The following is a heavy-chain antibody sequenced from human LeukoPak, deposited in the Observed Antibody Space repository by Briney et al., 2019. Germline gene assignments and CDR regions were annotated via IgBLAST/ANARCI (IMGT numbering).Heavy chain of an antibody. CDR1: GYTFTSYG. J-gene: IGHJ5*02. D-gene: IGHD3-3*01. V-gene: IGHV1-18*01. CDR3: ARVHYDFWSGYYQGWFDP. CDR2: ISAYNGNT. Sequence: ASVKVSYKASGYTFTSYGISWVRQAPGQGLEWMGWISAYNGNTNYAQKLQGRVTMTTDTSTSTAYMELRSLRSDDTAVYYCARVHYDFWSGYYQGWFDPWGQGTLVTVSS.